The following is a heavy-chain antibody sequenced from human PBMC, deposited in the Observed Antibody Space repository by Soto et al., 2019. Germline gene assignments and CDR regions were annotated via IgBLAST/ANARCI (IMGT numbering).Heavy chain of an antibody. CDR1: GGTFSSYA. J-gene: IGHJ4*02. CDR2: IIPIFGTA. D-gene: IGHD5-18*01. CDR3: ARDYRRGGQLWFDY. Sequence: QVQLVQSGAEVKKPGSSVKVSCKASGGTFSSYAISWVRQAPGQGLEWMGGIIPIFGTANYAQKFKGRVTITADEPTSTAYLELSSLRSDDTAVYYCARDYRRGGQLWFDYWGQGTLGPVSS. V-gene: IGHV1-69*01.